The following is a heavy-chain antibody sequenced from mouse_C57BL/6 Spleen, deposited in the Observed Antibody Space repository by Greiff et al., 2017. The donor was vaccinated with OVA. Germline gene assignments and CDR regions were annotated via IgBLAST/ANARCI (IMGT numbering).Heavy chain of an antibody. J-gene: IGHJ2*01. CDR1: GFTFSSSA. CDR3: ARGGGYFDY. Sequence: EVHLVESGGGLVKPGGSLKLSCAASGFTFSSSAMSWVRQTPEKRLEWVATISDGGSYTYYPDNVKGRFTISRDNAKNNLYLQMSHLKSEDTAMYYCARGGGYFDYWGQGTTLTVSS. CDR2: ISDGGSYT. V-gene: IGHV5-4*01.